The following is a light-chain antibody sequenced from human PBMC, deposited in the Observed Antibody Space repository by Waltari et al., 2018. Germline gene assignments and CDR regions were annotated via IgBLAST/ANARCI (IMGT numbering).Light chain of an antibody. J-gene: IGKJ5*01. V-gene: IGKV3-11*01. CDR2: DAS. CDR1: QTVNKY. Sequence: VLTQSPVTVSLYPGERATLSCRASQTVNKYLAWYQQRLGQAPRLLIYDASNRAPGIPARFSGSGSGTDFTLTINSLEPEDSAVYYCQQRSLWPPTFGQGTRVEIK. CDR3: QQRSLWPPT.